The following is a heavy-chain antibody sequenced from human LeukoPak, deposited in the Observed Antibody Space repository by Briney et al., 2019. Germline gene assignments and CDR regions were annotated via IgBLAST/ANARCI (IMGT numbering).Heavy chain of an antibody. V-gene: IGHV3-20*04. CDR3: AKEGGRYSGYDIKFDY. Sequence: PGGSLRLSCAASGFTFDDYGMSWVRQAPGKGLEWFSGINWNGGSTGYADSVKGRFTISRDNAKNSLYLQMNSLRAEDTALYYCAKEGGRYSGYDIKFDYWGQGTLVTVSS. CDR1: GFTFDDYG. CDR2: INWNGGST. J-gene: IGHJ4*02. D-gene: IGHD5-12*01.